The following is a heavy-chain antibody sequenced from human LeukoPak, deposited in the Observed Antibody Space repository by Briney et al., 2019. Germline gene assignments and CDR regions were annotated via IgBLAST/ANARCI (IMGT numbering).Heavy chain of an antibody. Sequence: PGGSLRLSCAASAFTFSSYWMHWVRQAPGKGLVWVSRINSDGSSTSYADSVKGRFTISRDNAKNTLYLQMNSLRAEDTAVYYCASHRPGYSSSWGYYYYYGMDVWGQGTTVTVSS. CDR2: INSDGSST. D-gene: IGHD6-13*01. J-gene: IGHJ6*02. CDR1: AFTFSSYW. V-gene: IGHV3-74*01. CDR3: ASHRPGYSSSWGYYYYYGMDV.